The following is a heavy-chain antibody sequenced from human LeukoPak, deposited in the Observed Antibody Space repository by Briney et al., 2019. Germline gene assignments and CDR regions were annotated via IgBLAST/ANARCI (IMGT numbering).Heavy chain of an antibody. CDR3: ARVATMVRVPLDALDI. J-gene: IGHJ3*02. Sequence: GGSLRLSCAISGFTFSGCELTWVRQAPGKGLEWISYISRSGNTIYYADSVKGRFTTSRDNTKNSLYLQMNSLRVEDTAVYYCARVATMVRVPLDALDIWGQGTMVSVSS. CDR2: ISRSGNTI. CDR1: GFTFSGCE. V-gene: IGHV3-48*03. D-gene: IGHD3-10*01.